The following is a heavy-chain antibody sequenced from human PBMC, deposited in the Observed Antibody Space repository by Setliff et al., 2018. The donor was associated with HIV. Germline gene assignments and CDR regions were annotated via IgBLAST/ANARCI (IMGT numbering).Heavy chain of an antibody. D-gene: IGHD1-26*01. CDR1: GGTFSSYA. CDR2: INAGNGDT. J-gene: IGHJ2*01. Sequence: ASVKVSCKASGGTFSSYAIHWVRQAPGQGLEWMGWINAGNGDTRYSPKFQGRVTFTRDSSASTVYMEMSSLRSEDTAMYYCTRDSGTESGSPWWYFALWGRGTLVTVSS. V-gene: IGHV1-3*01. CDR3: TRDSGTESGSPWWYFAL.